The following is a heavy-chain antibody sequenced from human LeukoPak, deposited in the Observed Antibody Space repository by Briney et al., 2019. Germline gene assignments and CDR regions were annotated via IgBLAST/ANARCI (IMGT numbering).Heavy chain of an antibody. CDR2: INPNSGGT. V-gene: IGHV1-2*06. CDR3: ARGGYDFVYYYYGMDV. D-gene: IGHD3-3*01. Sequence: ASVKVSCKASGYTLTDYYMHWVRQAPGQGLEWMGRINPNSGGTNHAQKFQGRVTMTRDTSISTAYMELSRLRSDDTAVYYCARGGYDFVYYYYGMDVWGQGTTVTVSS. CDR1: GYTLTDYY. J-gene: IGHJ6*02.